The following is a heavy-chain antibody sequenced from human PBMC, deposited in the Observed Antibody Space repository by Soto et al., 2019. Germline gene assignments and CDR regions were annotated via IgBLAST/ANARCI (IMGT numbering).Heavy chain of an antibody. CDR1: GFSLCTTGVG. V-gene: IGHV2-5*02. CDR3: AQILRDYGLGRERANYFQH. CDR2: IYWDDDK. D-gene: IGHD3-10*01. Sequence: QITLKESGPTLVRPTQTLTLTCTFSGFSLCTTGVGVGWIRQPPGKDLEWLALIYWDDDKGYSPSLKSRLTIHKDTSKNEMILTMTNIDAVDTATYYGAQILRDYGLGRERANYFQHWGQGTQVTVSS. J-gene: IGHJ1*01.